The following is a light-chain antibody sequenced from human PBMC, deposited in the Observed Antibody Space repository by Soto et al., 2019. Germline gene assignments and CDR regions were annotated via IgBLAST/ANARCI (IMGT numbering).Light chain of an antibody. J-gene: IGLJ2*01. V-gene: IGLV1-40*01. CDR3: QSYDSSLSGFVV. CDR1: SSNIGAGYD. Sequence: QPVLTQPPSVSGAPGQRVTISCTGSSSNIGAGYDVHWYQQLPGTAPKLLIYDNSNRPSGVPDRFSGSKSGTSASLAITGLRAEDEADYYCQSYDSSLSGFVVFGGGTKLTVL. CDR2: DNS.